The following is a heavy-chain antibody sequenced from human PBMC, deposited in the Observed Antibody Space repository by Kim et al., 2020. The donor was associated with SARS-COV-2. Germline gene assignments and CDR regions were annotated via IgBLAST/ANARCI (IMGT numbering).Heavy chain of an antibody. CDR1: GGSISSYY. Sequence: SETLSLTCTVSGGSISSYYCSWIRQPPGKGLEWIGYIYYSGSTNYNPSLKSRVTISVDTSKNQFSLKLSSVTAADTAVYYCARVSTGYYYYGMDVWGQGTTVTVSS. D-gene: IGHD4-17*01. CDR2: IYYSGST. V-gene: IGHV4-59*01. CDR3: ARVSTGYYYYGMDV. J-gene: IGHJ6*02.